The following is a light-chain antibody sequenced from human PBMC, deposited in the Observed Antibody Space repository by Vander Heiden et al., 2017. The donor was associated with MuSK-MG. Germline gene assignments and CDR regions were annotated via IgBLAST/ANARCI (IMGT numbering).Light chain of an antibody. J-gene: IGKJ4*01. CDR2: DAS. CDR3: QQRSNWPLT. Sequence: EMVLTHSPATLSLSPGERATLSCRASQSASSYLAWYQQKPGQAPRLLIYDASNRATGIPARFSGSGSGTDFTLTISSLEPEDFAVYYCQQRSNWPLTFGGGTKVEIK. V-gene: IGKV3-11*01. CDR1: QSASSY.